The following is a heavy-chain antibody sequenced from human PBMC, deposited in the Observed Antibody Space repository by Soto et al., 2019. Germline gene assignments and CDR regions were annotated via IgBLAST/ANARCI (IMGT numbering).Heavy chain of an antibody. V-gene: IGHV3-9*01. D-gene: IGHD3-22*01. CDR2: ISWNSGSI. CDR3: AKDSGYYDSSGCFDY. Sequence: GGSLRLSCAASGFTFDDYAMHWVRQAPGKGLEWVSGISWNSGSIGYADSVKGRFTISRDNAKNSLYLQMNSLRAEDTALYYCAKDSGYYDSSGCFDYWGQGTLVTVSS. J-gene: IGHJ4*02. CDR1: GFTFDDYA.